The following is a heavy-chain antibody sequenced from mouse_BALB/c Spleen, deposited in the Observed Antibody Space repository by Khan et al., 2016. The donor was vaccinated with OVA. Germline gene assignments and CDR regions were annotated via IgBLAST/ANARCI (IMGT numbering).Heavy chain of an antibody. V-gene: IGHV3-2*02. D-gene: IGHD1-1*01. CDR2: ISYSGST. J-gene: IGHJ4*01. Sequence: EVQLVESGPGLVKPSQSLSLTCTVTGYSITSNYAWNWIRQFPGNKLEWMGYISYSGSTNYNPSLKSRISITRDTSKNQFFLQLNSVTTEDTATXDCARGNYYGYAMDYWGQGTSITVSS. CDR3: ARGNYYGYAMDY. CDR1: GYSITSNYA.